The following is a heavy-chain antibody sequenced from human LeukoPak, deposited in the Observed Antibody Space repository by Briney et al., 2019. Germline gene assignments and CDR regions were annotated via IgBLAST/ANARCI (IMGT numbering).Heavy chain of an antibody. CDR2: IYPGDSDT. Sequence: GESLKISCKGSGYSFTSYWIGWVRQMPGKGLEWMGIIYPGDSDTRYSPSFQGQVTISADKSISTAYLQWSSLKASDTAMYYCARQSYPLWNVVTPEGRYYGMDVWGQGTTVTVSS. CDR1: GYSFTSYW. CDR3: ARQSYPLWNVVTPEGRYYGMDV. J-gene: IGHJ6*02. D-gene: IGHD4-23*01. V-gene: IGHV5-51*01.